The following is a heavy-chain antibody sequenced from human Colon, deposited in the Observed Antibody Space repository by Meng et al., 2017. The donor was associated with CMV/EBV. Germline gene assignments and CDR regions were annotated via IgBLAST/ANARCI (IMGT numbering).Heavy chain of an antibody. Sequence: GESLKISCAASGFTFSSYSMNWVRQAPGKGLEWVSSISSSSSHIYYADSVKGRFTISRDNAKNSLYLQMNSLRAEDTAVYYCARDSLGFGVVVPAAIGWFDPWGQGTLVTVSS. D-gene: IGHD2-2*02. J-gene: IGHJ5*02. CDR2: ISSSSSHI. V-gene: IGHV3-21*01. CDR1: GFTFSSYS. CDR3: ARDSLGFGVVVPAAIGWFDP.